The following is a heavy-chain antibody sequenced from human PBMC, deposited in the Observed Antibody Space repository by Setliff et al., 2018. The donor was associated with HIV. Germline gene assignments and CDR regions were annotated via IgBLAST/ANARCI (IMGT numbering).Heavy chain of an antibody. CDR1: SRSISSGTYY. V-gene: IGHV4-39*01. CDR2: VHNSGGT. Sequence: SETLSLTCTVSSRSISSGTYYWGWIRQSPGKGLVWVGNVHNSGGTNYNPSLKSRVSISVDTSKNQFSLNVNSVTAPDTAVYYCVRHTRDTSLAHYYYYIDVWGKGTTVTVSS. CDR3: VRHTRDTSLAHYYYYIDV. J-gene: IGHJ6*03. D-gene: IGHD5-18*01.